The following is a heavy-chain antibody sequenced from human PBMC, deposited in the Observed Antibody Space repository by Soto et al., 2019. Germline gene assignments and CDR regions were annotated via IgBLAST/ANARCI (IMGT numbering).Heavy chain of an antibody. CDR2: INSDGTYT. CDR1: GFTFSGYW. CDR3: TRALDGMIPTAY. D-gene: IGHD3-22*01. Sequence: EVQLVESGGGLVQPGGSLRLSCAASGFTFSGYWMHWVRQAPGKGLTWVSRINSDGTYTSSADSVRGRFTISRDDARNTLYLQMNSLRIEATAVYYCTRALDGMIPTAYWGQGTLVTVSS. V-gene: IGHV3-74*01. J-gene: IGHJ4*02.